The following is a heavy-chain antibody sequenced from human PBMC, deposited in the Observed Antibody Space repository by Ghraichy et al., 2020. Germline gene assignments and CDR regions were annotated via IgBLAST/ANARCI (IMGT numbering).Heavy chain of an antibody. J-gene: IGHJ3*02. V-gene: IGHV3-48*01. D-gene: IGHD3-22*01. CDR1: GFTFSSYS. CDR3: ARRSLTRVGWLLPNGDAFDI. CDR2: ISSSSSTI. Sequence: LSLTCAASGFTFSSYSMNWVRQAPGKGLEWVSYISSSSSTIYYADSVKGRFTISRDNAKNSLYLQMNSLRAEDTAVYYCARRSLTRVGWLLPNGDAFDIWGQGTMVTVSS.